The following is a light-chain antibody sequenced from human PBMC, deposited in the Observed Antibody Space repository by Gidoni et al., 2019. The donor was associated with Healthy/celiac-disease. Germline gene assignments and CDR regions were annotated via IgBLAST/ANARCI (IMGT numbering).Light chain of an antibody. CDR3: QQSYSTPHT. CDR1: QSISSY. CDR2: AAS. Sequence: DIQTTQSPSSLSASVGDRVTITCRASQSISSYLNWYQQKPGKAPKLLIYAASSLQSGVPSRFSGSGSGTDFTLTISSLQPEDFATYYCQQSYSTPHTFAQGTKLEIK. V-gene: IGKV1-39*01. J-gene: IGKJ2*01.